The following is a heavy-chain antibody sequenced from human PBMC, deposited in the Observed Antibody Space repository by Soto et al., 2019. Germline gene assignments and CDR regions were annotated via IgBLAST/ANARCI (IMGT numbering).Heavy chain of an antibody. CDR2: IGTAGDT. J-gene: IGHJ5*02. Sequence: GGSLRLSCAASGFTFSSYDMHWVRQATGKGLEWVSAIGTAGDTYYPGSVKGRFTISRENAKNSLYLQMNSLRAEDTAVYYCARAGYSYGHVSAPWFDPWGQGTLVTVSS. D-gene: IGHD5-18*01. CDR1: GFTFSSYD. V-gene: IGHV3-13*01. CDR3: ARAGYSYGHVSAPWFDP.